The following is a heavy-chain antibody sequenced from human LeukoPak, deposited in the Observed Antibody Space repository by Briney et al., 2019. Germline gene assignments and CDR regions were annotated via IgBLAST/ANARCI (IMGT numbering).Heavy chain of an antibody. J-gene: IGHJ6*03. CDR1: GASISSYY. V-gene: IGHV4-59*01. CDR3: ARDRNHVGNYYYYYMDV. D-gene: IGHD1-14*01. CDR2: IYYSGST. Sequence: PSETLSLTCTVSGASISSYYWSWIRQPPGKGLEWIGYIYYSGSTNYNPSLKSRVTISVDTSKNQFSLKLSSVTAADTAVYYCARDRNHVGNYYYYYMDVWGKGTTVTVSS.